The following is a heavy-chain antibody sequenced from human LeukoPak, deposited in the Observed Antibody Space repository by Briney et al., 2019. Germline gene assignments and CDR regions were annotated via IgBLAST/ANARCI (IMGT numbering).Heavy chain of an antibody. J-gene: IGHJ5*02. CDR3: ARTYSSSWYPFDP. D-gene: IGHD6-13*01. CDR1: GYTFTGYY. CDR2: INPNSGGT. V-gene: IGHV1-2*02. Sequence: GASVKVSCKASGYTFTGYYMHWVRQAPGQGLEWMGWINPNSGGTNYAQKFQGRVTITRNTSISTAYMELSSLRSEDTAVYYCARTYSSSWYPFDPWGQGTLVTVSS.